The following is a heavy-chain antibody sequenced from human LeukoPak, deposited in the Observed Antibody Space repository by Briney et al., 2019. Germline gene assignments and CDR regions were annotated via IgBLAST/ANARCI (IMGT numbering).Heavy chain of an antibody. J-gene: IGHJ4*02. V-gene: IGHV3-48*02. CDR1: GFTFSDYS. CDR3: ATDQRYAFDY. Sequence: GGSLRLSCAASGFTFSDYSMNWVRQAPGKGLEWISNIRTTAEGAKYAYYADSVKCRVTISRDDGKTTLYLHMNSLRDGATAVYYCATDQRYAFDYWGQGILVTVSS. CDR2: IRTTAEGAKYA. D-gene: IGHD3-9*01.